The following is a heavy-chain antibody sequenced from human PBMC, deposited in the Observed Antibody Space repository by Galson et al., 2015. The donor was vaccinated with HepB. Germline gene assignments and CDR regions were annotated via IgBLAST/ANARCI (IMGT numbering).Heavy chain of an antibody. V-gene: IGHV1-3*01. CDR1: GYTFTSYA. D-gene: IGHD6-19*01. CDR2: INAGNGNT. CDR3: AREGVETDSSGWYSAGYFDY. J-gene: IGHJ4*02. Sequence: SVKVSCKASGYTFTSYAMHWVRQAPGQRLEWMGWINAGNGNTKYSQKFQGRVTISRDTSASTAYMELSSLRPEDTAVYYCAREGVETDSSGWYSAGYFDYWGQGTLVTVSS.